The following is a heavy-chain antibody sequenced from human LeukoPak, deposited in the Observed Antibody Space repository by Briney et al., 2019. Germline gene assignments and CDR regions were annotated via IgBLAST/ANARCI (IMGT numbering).Heavy chain of an antibody. CDR2: INHSGST. CDR1: GGSFSGYY. Sequence: PSETLSLTSAVYGGSFSGYYWSWIRQPPGKGLEWIGEINHSGSTNYNPSLKSRVTISVDTSKNQFSLKLSSVTAADTAVYYCARVDTAMVLDYWGQGTLVTVSS. J-gene: IGHJ4*02. V-gene: IGHV4-34*01. CDR3: ARVDTAMVLDY. D-gene: IGHD5-18*01.